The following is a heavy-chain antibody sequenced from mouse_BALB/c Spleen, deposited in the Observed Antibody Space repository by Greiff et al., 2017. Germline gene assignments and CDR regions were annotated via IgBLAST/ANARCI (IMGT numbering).Heavy chain of an antibody. CDR3: AREEYRYDVGDY. D-gene: IGHD2-14*01. V-gene: IGHV5-6*02. Sequence: DVKLVESGGDLVKPGGSLKLSCAASGFTFSSYGMSWVRQTPDKRLEWVATISSGGSYTYYPDSVKGRFTISRDNAKNTLYLQMSSLKSEDTAMYYCAREEYRYDVGDYWGQGTTLTVSS. CDR2: ISSGGSYT. J-gene: IGHJ2*01. CDR1: GFTFSSYG.